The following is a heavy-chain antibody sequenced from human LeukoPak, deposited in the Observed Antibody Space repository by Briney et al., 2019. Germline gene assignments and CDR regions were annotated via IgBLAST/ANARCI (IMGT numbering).Heavy chain of an antibody. D-gene: IGHD3-16*01. CDR1: GFIFRSYA. CDR3: AKHRPPYYEGDVFDV. J-gene: IGHJ3*01. CDR2: ISDSGDRK. V-gene: IGHV3-23*01. Sequence: GGSLRLSCAASGFIFRSYAMNWVRQAPGKGLEWVAGISDSGDRKDYADSVKGRFAISRDNSKNTLSLQMNSLRAEDTALYYCAKHRPPYYEGDVFDVWGQGTMVTVSS.